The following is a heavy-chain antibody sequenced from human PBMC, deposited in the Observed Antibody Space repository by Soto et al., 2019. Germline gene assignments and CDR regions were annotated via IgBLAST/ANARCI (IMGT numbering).Heavy chain of an antibody. V-gene: IGHV4-39*01. CDR3: ARLTYCSAGSCYSADV. J-gene: IGHJ6*02. D-gene: IGHD2-15*01. CDR2: IYYRGST. Sequence: QLQLQESGPGLVKASETLSLTCTVSGGSISSSSYYWGWIRQPPGKGLEWSGSIYYRGSTYYNPSLKSRFTISVDTSKNQFSLQLRSVTAADTAVYYCARLTYCSAGSCYSADVWGQGTTVTVSS. CDR1: GGSISSSSYY.